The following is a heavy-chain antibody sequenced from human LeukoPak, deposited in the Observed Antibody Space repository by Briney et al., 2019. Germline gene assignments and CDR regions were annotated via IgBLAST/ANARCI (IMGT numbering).Heavy chain of an antibody. Sequence: PGGSLRLSCEASGFTFSIAWMTWVRQAPGKGQEWVGRIKSSKDGGTTDYAAPVKGRFSISRDDSRNTLFLQMNNLKSEDTAVYSCTTLNLASGAPWGQGTLVTVS. CDR2: IKSSKDGGTT. J-gene: IGHJ5*02. V-gene: IGHV3-15*01. CDR1: GFTFSIAW. CDR3: TTLNLASGAP. D-gene: IGHD6-13*01.